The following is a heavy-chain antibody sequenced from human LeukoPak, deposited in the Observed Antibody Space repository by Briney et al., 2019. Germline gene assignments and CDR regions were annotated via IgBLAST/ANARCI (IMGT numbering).Heavy chain of an antibody. Sequence: GGSLRLSCAASGFTFSSYRMYWARQAPGKGLVWVSRINSDGSSTTYADSVKGRFTISRDNAKNTLYLQMNSLRDEDTAVYFCARGQAGTSWFDPWGQGTLVTVSS. CDR2: INSDGSST. V-gene: IGHV3-74*01. CDR3: ARGQAGTSWFDP. J-gene: IGHJ5*02. D-gene: IGHD1-14*01. CDR1: GFTFSSYR.